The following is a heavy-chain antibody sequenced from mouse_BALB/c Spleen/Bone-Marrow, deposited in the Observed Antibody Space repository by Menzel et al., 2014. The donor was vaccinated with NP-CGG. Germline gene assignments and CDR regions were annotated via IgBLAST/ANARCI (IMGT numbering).Heavy chain of an antibody. D-gene: IGHD1-1*01. V-gene: IGHV1-5*01. CDR1: GYSFTSYW. CDR2: IYPGNSDT. Sequence: VQLQQSGTVLARPGASVKMSCKASGYSFTSYWMHWVKQRPGQGPEWIGAIYPGNSDTSYNQKFKGKAKLTAVTSASTAYMELSSLTNEDSAVYYCTKEWYYGFDYWGQGTTLTVSS. J-gene: IGHJ2*01. CDR3: TKEWYYGFDY.